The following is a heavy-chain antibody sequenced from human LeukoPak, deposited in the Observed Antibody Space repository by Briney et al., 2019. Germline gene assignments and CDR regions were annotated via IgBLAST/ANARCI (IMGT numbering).Heavy chain of an antibody. V-gene: IGHV3-74*01. D-gene: IGHD4-17*01. J-gene: IGHJ4*02. CDR1: GLTFTYYW. CDR3: ANDDFGASGLPDY. CDR2: INGDGSST. Sequence: GGSMTPSWAASGLTFTYYWTHWVRQLQRKVLVWIARINGDGSSTNYADSVKGRFTISRDNAKNTLYLQMNSLRAEDTAVYYCANDDFGASGLPDYWGQGTLVTVSS.